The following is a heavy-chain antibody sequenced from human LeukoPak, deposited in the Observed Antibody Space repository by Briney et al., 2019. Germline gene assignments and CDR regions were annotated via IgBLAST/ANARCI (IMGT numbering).Heavy chain of an antibody. CDR1: GYTFTSCG. CDR2: ISAYNGNT. J-gene: IGHJ5*02. D-gene: IGHD3-22*01. V-gene: IGHV1-18*01. Sequence: GASVKVSCKASGYTFTSCGISWVRQAPGQGLEWMGWISAYNGNTNYAQKLQGRVTMTTDTSTSTAYMELRSLRSDDTAVYYCARVDGSVFPMLYDSSGYYVPWGQGTLVTVSS. CDR3: ARVDGSVFPMLYDSSGYYVP.